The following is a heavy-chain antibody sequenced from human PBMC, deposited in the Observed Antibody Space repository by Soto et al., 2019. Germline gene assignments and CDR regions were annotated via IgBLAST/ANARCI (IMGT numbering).Heavy chain of an antibody. Sequence: GVSLRLACTTSGLAFSTYWMAWVRLAPGKGLEGVGNTKPDETETYYADSVEGRFTISRDNAKSSLYLQMDSLRVEDTAVYYCATIGDVTFHYWGQGTPVTVS. CDR2: TKPDETET. D-gene: IGHD4-4*01. CDR1: GLAFSTYW. J-gene: IGHJ4*02. CDR3: ATIGDVTFHY. V-gene: IGHV3-7*02.